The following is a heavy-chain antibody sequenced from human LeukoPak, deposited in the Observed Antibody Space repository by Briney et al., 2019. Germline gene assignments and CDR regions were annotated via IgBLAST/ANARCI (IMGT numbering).Heavy chain of an antibody. D-gene: IGHD3-22*01. J-gene: IGHJ4*02. CDR3: TTDYYYDSSGYYYIYYFDY. CDR2: IKSKTDGGTT. CDR1: GFTFSNAW. V-gene: IGHV3-15*07. Sequence: GGSLRLSCAASGFTFSNAWMNWVRQAPGKGLEWVGRIKSKTDGGTTDYAAPVKGRFTISRDDSKNTLYLQMNSLKTEDTAVYYCTTDYYYDSSGYYYIYYFDYWGQGTLVTVSS.